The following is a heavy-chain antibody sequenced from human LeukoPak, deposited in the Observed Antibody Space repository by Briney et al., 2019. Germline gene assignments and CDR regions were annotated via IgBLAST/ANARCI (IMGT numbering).Heavy chain of an antibody. Sequence: GESLKISCKGSGYSFISYWIGWVRQMPGKGLEWMGIIYPGDSDTRYRPSFQGQVTISADKSIRNAYLQWSSLKASDTAMYYCARGSSGYSYGFDYWGQGTLVTVSS. CDR3: ARGSSGYSYGFDY. J-gene: IGHJ4*02. CDR2: IYPGDSDT. V-gene: IGHV5-51*01. D-gene: IGHD5-18*01. CDR1: GYSFISYW.